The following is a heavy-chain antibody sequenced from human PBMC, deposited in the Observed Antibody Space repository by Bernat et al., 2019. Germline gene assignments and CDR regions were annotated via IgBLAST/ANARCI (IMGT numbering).Heavy chain of an antibody. CDR2: ISHSGST. V-gene: IGHV4-34*01. D-gene: IGHD2-2*01. Sequence: QVQVQQWGAGLLKPSETLSLTCAVYVESFSGYYWSWVRQPPGKGLEWLGEISHSGSTNYNPSLKSRVTISVDPSKNQFSLKLRSVTAADTAVYYCARFDIRPGYCSSTSCYDGAITRNYVYYTDVWGKGTSVTVSS. J-gene: IGHJ6*03. CDR3: ARFDIRPGYCSSTSCYDGAITRNYVYYTDV. CDR1: VESFSGYY.